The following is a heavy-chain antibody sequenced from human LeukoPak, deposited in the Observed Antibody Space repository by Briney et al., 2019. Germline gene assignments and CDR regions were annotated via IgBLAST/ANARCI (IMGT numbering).Heavy chain of an antibody. D-gene: IGHD3/OR15-3a*01. J-gene: IGHJ4*02. CDR1: GGSITGYY. V-gene: IGHV4-4*07. Sequence: SETLSLTCTVSGGSITGYYWNWVRQPAGKGLEWIGRIYSSGSINYNPSLKSRVTMSVDTSKNRFTLRLNSVTAADTAVYYCARGDNWTGYFGYWGQGTLVTVSS. CDR3: ARGDNWTGYFGY. CDR2: IYSSGSI.